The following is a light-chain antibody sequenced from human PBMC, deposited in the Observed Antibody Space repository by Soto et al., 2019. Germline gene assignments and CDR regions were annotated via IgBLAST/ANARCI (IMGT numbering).Light chain of an antibody. CDR1: QSVSTN. CDR3: QQYHDWPRT. V-gene: IGKV3-15*01. J-gene: IGKJ4*01. CDR2: YAS. Sequence: EIVMTQSPATLSVSPWERATLSCRASQSVSTNLAWYQHKPGQAPKLLIYYASTRATGIPATFSGSGSGTEFTLTISSLQSEDSALYYCQQYHDWPRTFGGGTKVEIK.